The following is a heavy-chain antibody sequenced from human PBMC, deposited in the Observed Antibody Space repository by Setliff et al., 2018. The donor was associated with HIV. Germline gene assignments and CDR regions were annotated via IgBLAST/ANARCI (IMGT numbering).Heavy chain of an antibody. CDR2: IDYRGST. J-gene: IGHJ5*02. Sequence: TSETLSLTCSVSGDSISRYYWSWIRQPPGKGLEWIGYIDYRGSTSYNPSLRSRVTISEDTSKEQISLRLRFVTAADTAVYYCARGNTISEVVTTNWLDPWGQGILVTV. V-gene: IGHV4-59*01. CDR3: ARGNTISEVVTTNWLDP. D-gene: IGHD3-3*01. CDR1: GDSISRYY.